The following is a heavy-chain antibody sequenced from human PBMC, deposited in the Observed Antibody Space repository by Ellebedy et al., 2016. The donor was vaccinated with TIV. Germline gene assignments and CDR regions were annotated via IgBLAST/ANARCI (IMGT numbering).Heavy chain of an antibody. CDR2: ISGSHSPT. D-gene: IGHD6-13*01. J-gene: IGHJ4*02. CDR1: GFTFNNFA. V-gene: IGHV3-23*01. CDR3: SKGGEGSSWFDLGH. Sequence: GGSLRLXCAASGFTFNNFAMSWVRQAPGKGLEWVSAISGSHSPTYYADSVKGRFTISRDNSKNTLYLQMNSLRADDTALYYCSKGGEGSSWFDLGHWGQGTLVTVSS.